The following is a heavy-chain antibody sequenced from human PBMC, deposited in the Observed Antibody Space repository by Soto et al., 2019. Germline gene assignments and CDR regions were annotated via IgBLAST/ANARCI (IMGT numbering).Heavy chain of an antibody. V-gene: IGHV1-18*01. CDR2: ISAYNGNT. J-gene: IGHJ6*02. Sequence: QVQLVQSGAEVKKPGASVKVSCKASGYTFSSYGISWVRQAPGQGLEWMGWISAYNGNTNYAQKLQGRATMTPDTSTSTAYMELRSLRSDDTAVYYCARGPNYDILTGNYDGMDVWGQGTTVTVSS. CDR1: GYTFSSYG. D-gene: IGHD3-9*01. CDR3: ARGPNYDILTGNYDGMDV.